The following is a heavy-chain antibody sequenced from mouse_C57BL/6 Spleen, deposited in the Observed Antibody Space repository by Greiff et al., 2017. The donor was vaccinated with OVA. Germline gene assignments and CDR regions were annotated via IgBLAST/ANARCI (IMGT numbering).Heavy chain of an antibody. CDR2: ILPGSGST. CDR1: GYTFTGYW. J-gene: IGHJ3*01. CDR3: AREGVTTVVATRRAWFAY. V-gene: IGHV1-9*01. Sequence: QVQLQQSGAELMKPGASVKLSCKATGYTFTGYWIEWVKQRPGHGLEWIGEILPGSGSTNYNEKFKGKATFTADTSSNTAYMQLSSLTTEDSASYYCAREGVTTVVATRRAWFAYWGQGTLVTVSA. D-gene: IGHD1-1*01.